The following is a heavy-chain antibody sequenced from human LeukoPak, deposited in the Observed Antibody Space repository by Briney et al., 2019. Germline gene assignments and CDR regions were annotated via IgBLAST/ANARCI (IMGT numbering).Heavy chain of an antibody. CDR1: GFTVSSKY. J-gene: IGHJ4*02. Sequence: GGSLRLSCAASGFTVSSKYMSWVRQAPGKGLEWVVDIWYDGSNKYYADSVKGRITISRDNSKNTLYLQMNSLRAEDTAVYYCARDRGEFDYWGQGTLVTVSS. CDR3: ARDRGEFDY. CDR2: IWYDGSNK. V-gene: IGHV3-33*08. D-gene: IGHD3-16*01.